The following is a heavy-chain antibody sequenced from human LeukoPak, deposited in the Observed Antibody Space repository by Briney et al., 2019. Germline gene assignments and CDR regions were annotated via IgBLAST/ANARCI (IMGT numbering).Heavy chain of an antibody. Sequence: GGSLRLSCAASGFTFSNYAMGWVRQAPGEGLEWVSSISGSDTSTYYADSVKGRFTISRDDSKNTLSLQMNSLRAEDSAVYYCAKFYCTGGRCRNFDYWGQGTLVTDSS. V-gene: IGHV3-23*01. J-gene: IGHJ4*02. CDR1: GFTFSNYA. CDR2: ISGSDTST. CDR3: AKFYCTGGRCRNFDY. D-gene: IGHD2-15*01.